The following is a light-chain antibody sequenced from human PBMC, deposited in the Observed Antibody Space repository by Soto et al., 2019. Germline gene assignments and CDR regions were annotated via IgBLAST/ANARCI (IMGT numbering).Light chain of an antibody. CDR2: DVS. J-gene: IGLJ1*01. V-gene: IGLV2-11*01. CDR3: CSYAGSYV. CDR1: SSDVGGYNY. Sequence: HSVLTQPRSVSGSPGQSVTISCTGTSSDVGGYNYVSWYQQHPGKAPKLMIYDVSKRPSGVPDRFSGSKSGNTASLTISGLQAEDEADYYCCSYAGSYVFGTGTKVTAL.